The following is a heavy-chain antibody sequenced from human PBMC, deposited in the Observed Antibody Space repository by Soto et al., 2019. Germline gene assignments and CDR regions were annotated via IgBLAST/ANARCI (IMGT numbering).Heavy chain of an antibody. J-gene: IGHJ3*02. CDR2: ISSSSSFI. CDR3: ARDHHYDILTGYYNRDAFDI. D-gene: IGHD3-9*01. CDR1: GFTFSGYS. Sequence: EVRLVESGGGLVKPGGSLRLSCAASGFTFSGYSMKWVRQAPGKGLEWVSSISSSSSFIYYADSLKGRFTISRDNAKNSLYLQMNSLTDEDTAVYYCARDHHYDILTGYYNRDAFDIWGQGTMVTVSS. V-gene: IGHV3-21*01.